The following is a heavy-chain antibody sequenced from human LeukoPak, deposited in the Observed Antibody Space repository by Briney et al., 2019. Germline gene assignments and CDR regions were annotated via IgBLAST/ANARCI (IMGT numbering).Heavy chain of an antibody. V-gene: IGHV1-69*05. Sequence: SVKVSCKASGGTFSSYAISWVRQAPGHGLEWMGRIIPIFGTAHYAQKFQGRVTITTDESTSTAYMELSSLRSEDTAVYYCARASPYYDFWSGYFHYYYYMDVWGKGTTVTVSS. J-gene: IGHJ6*03. D-gene: IGHD3-3*01. CDR3: ARASPYYDFWSGYFHYYYYMDV. CDR1: GGTFSSYA. CDR2: IIPIFGTA.